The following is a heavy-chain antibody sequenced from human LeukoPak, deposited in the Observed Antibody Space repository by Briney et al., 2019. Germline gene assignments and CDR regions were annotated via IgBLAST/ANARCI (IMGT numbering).Heavy chain of an antibody. Sequence: GGSLRLSCAASGFTFSSYWMSWVRQAPGKGLEWVSVIYSGGSTYYADSVKGRFTISRDNSKNTLYLQMNSLRAEDTAVYYCARDHLVRGDYYGMDVWGQGTTVTVSS. V-gene: IGHV3-66*01. CDR1: GFTFSSYW. CDR2: IYSGGST. J-gene: IGHJ6*02. D-gene: IGHD3-10*01. CDR3: ARDHLVRGDYYGMDV.